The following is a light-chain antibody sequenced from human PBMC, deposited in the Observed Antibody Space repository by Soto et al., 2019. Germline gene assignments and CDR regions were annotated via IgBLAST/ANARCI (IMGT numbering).Light chain of an antibody. CDR3: SYTWV. V-gene: IGLV2-11*01. J-gene: IGLJ3*02. Sequence: QSALTQARSVSGSPGQSVTISCTGTSGDVGGYNFVSWYQQHPGNAPKLMIFDVSQRPSGVPDRFSGSKSGNTASLTISGLQAEDDDDYGGSYTWVFGGGTKLTVL. CDR2: DVS. CDR1: SGDVGGYNF.